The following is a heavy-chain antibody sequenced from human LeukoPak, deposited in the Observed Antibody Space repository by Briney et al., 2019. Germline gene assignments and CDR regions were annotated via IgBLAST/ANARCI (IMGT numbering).Heavy chain of an antibody. CDR3: AIDSAFYYVDV. V-gene: IGHV3-30*02. J-gene: IGHJ6*03. Sequence: SGGSLRLSCAASGFTFNNYGMHWVRQAPGKGLEWVAFIRYNGNNQYYADSVKGRFTISRDNSKNTLYLQMNSLKGADTAVYYCAIDSAFYYVDVWGKGTTVIISS. D-gene: IGHD3-10*01. CDR1: GFTFNNYG. CDR2: IRYNGNNQ.